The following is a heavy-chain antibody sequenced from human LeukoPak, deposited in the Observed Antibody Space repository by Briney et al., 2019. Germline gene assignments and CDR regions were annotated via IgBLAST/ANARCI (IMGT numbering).Heavy chain of an antibody. D-gene: IGHD3-22*01. Sequence: ASVTVSCKASGYTFTSYDINWVRQATGQGLEWMGWKNPNSGNTGYAQKFQGRVTITRNTSISTAYMELSSLRSEDTAGYYCAREYDSSGTDYWGQGTLVTVSS. CDR3: AREYDSSGTDY. J-gene: IGHJ4*02. CDR1: GYTFTSYD. V-gene: IGHV1-8*03. CDR2: KNPNSGNT.